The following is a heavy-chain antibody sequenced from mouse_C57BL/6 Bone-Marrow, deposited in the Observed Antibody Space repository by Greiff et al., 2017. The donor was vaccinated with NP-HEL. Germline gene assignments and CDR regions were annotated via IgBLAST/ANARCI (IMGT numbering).Heavy chain of an antibody. J-gene: IGHJ3*01. D-gene: IGHD2-9*01. CDR3: ASPTMVTTDWFAY. CDR1: GYAFSSYW. Sequence: VKLQESGAELVKPGASVKISCKASGYAFSSYWMNWVKQRPGKGLEWIGQIYPGDGDTNYNGKFKGKATLTADKSSGTAYMQLSSLTSEDSAVYFCASPTMVTTDWFAYWGQGTLVTVSA. V-gene: IGHV1-80*01. CDR2: IYPGDGDT.